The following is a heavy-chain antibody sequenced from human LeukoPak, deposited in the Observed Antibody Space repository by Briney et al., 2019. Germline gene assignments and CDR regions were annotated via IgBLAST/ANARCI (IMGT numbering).Heavy chain of an antibody. J-gene: IGHJ4*02. D-gene: IGHD1-7*01. V-gene: IGHV3-23*01. CDR2: LNEGGSTT. Sequence: PGGSLRLSCVASEFTFSDYAMSWVRQAPGKGLEWVSGLNEGGSTTFYADSVQGRFIISRDNSQNIVYLQMSSLRVEDTAVYYCVKDYPRIGVTGTTSFFDYWGQGNLVTVSS. CDR1: EFTFSDYA. CDR3: VKDYPRIGVTGTTSFFDY.